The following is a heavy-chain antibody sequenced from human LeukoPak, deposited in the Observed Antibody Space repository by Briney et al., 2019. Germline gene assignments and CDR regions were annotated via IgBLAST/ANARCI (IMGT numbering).Heavy chain of an antibody. CDR2: INSDGGTT. V-gene: IGHV3-74*01. Sequence: GGSLGLSCAASGFTFSNYWMHWVRQAPGKGLVWVSRINSDGGTTTYADSVKGRFTTSRDNAKNTVYQQMNSLRAEDTAVYYCTRGGVDYWGQGTLVTVSS. CDR3: TRGGVDY. D-gene: IGHD3-16*01. CDR1: GFTFSNYW. J-gene: IGHJ4*02.